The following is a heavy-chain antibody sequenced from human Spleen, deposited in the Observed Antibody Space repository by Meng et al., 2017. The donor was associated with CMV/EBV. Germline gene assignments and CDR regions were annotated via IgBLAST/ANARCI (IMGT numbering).Heavy chain of an antibody. V-gene: IGHV3-23*01. J-gene: IGHJ4*02. Sequence: VSGFPFSDPAMSWVRQAPGKGLEWISAISATGGTTFYAHSVKGRFTISRDTSDNTLYLQMNSLRAEDTAVYYCAKHRVTWADYFDYWGQGTLVTVSS. CDR2: ISATGGTT. CDR1: GFPFSDPA. CDR3: AKHRVTWADYFDY. D-gene: IGHD7-27*01.